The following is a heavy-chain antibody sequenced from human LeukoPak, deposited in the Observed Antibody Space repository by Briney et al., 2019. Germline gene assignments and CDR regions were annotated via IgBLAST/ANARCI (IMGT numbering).Heavy chain of an antibody. D-gene: IGHD1-14*01. CDR3: ARDPNPDDYYMDV. Sequence: SETLSLTCTVSGGSISSYYWSWLRQPPGKGLEWIGYIYYSGSTNYNPSLKSRVTISVDTSKNQFSLKLSSVTAADTAVYYCARDPNPDDYYMDVWGKGTTVTVSS. J-gene: IGHJ6*03. CDR1: GGSISSYY. CDR2: IYYSGST. V-gene: IGHV4-59*01.